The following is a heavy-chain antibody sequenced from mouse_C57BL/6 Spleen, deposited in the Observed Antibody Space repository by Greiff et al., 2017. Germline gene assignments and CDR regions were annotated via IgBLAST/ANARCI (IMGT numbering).Heavy chain of an antibody. D-gene: IGHD2-5*01. CDR3: ATYYSNSYAMDY. CDR1: GYTFTTYP. Sequence: QVQLKESGAELVKPGASVKMSCKASGYTFTTYPIEWMKQNHGKSLEWIGNFHPYNDDTKYNEKFKGKATLTVEKSSSTVYLELSRLTSDDSAVYYCATYYSNSYAMDYWGQGTSVTVSS. V-gene: IGHV1-47*01. CDR2: FHPYNDDT. J-gene: IGHJ4*01.